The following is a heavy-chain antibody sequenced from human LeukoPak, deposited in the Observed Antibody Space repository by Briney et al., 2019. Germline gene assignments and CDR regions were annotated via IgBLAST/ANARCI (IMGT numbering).Heavy chain of an antibody. V-gene: IGHV4-39*01. J-gene: IGHJ4*02. CDR1: GGSVSSSSYY. CDR3: ASRSSSGYSYGYREDY. D-gene: IGHD5-18*01. Sequence: SETLSLTCTVSGGSVSSSSYYWGWIRQPPGKGLEWIGSIYYSGSTYYNPSLKSRVTISVDTSKNQFSLKLSSVTAADTAVYYCASRSSSGYSYGYREDYWGQGTLVTVSS. CDR2: IYYSGST.